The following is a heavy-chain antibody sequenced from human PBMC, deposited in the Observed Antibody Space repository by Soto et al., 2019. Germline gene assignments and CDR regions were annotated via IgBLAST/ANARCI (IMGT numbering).Heavy chain of an antibody. D-gene: IGHD6-19*01. CDR3: ARGGGRAVAGTPKFDY. Sequence: QVQLVESGGGVVQPGRSLRLSCAASGFTFSSYAMHWVRQAPGKGLEWVAVISYDGSNKYYADSVKGRFTISRDNSKNTLYLQMNSLRAEDTAVYYCARGGGRAVAGTPKFDYWGQGTLVTVSS. J-gene: IGHJ4*02. CDR1: GFTFSSYA. CDR2: ISYDGSNK. V-gene: IGHV3-30-3*01.